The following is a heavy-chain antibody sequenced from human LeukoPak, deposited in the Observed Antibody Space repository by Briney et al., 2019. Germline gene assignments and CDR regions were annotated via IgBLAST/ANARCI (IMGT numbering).Heavy chain of an antibody. CDR3: VKDSVRIAVAGLFDY. J-gene: IGHJ4*02. CDR1: GFTFSSYA. Sequence: GGSLRLSCSASGFTFSSYAMHWVRQAPGKGLEYVSAISSNGGSTYYADSVKGRFTISRDNSKNTLYLQMSSLRAKDTAVYYCVKDSVRIAVAGLFDYWGQGTLVTVSS. CDR2: ISSNGGST. D-gene: IGHD6-19*01. V-gene: IGHV3-64D*06.